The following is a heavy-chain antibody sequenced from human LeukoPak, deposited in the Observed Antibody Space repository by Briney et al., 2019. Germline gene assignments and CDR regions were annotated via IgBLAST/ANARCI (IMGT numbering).Heavy chain of an antibody. V-gene: IGHV3-73*01. CDR2: IGRQGDSDAT. CDR3: AGDYNFLTGLNY. Sequence: QPGGSLRLSCAASGLTFSGSGIHWVRQASGKGLEWLGRIGRQGDSDATRYAASLKGKFTISIVDSRNTAYLQMNSLKTEDTAVYYCAGDYNFLTGLNYWGQGTLVTVSS. J-gene: IGHJ4*02. D-gene: IGHD3-9*01. CDR1: GLTFSGSG.